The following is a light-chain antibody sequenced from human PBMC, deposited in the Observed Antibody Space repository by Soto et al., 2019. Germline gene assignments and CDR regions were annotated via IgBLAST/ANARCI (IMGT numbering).Light chain of an antibody. V-gene: IGKV3-11*01. CDR2: DTS. CDR3: QQRSNWPPIT. Sequence: EIVMTRSAVTLSVSPGERVALSCRGSQSVNLNLAWYQQKPGQAPRLLIYDTSNRATGVPARFSGSGSGTDFTLTISSLEPADFAVYYCQQRSNWPPITFGQGTRLEI. CDR1: QSVNLN. J-gene: IGKJ5*01.